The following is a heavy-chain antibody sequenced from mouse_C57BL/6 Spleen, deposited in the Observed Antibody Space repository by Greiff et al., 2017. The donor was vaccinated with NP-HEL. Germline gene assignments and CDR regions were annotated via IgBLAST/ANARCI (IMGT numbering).Heavy chain of an antibody. CDR2: INPYNGGT. V-gene: IGHV1-19*01. CDR3: ARRGDYDSLAY. D-gene: IGHD2-4*01. J-gene: IGHJ3*01. Sequence: VQLQQSGPVLVKPGASVKMSCKASGYTFTDYYMNWVKQSHGKSLEWIGVINPYNGGTSYNQKFKGKATLTVDKSSSTAYMELNSLTSEDSAVYYCARRGDYDSLAYWGQGTLVTVSA. CDR1: GYTFTDYY.